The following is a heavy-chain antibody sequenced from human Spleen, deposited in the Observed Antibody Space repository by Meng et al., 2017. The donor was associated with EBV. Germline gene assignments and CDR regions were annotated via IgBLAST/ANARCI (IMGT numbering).Heavy chain of an antibody. CDR3: ASGGGVDALGDY. V-gene: IGHV4-4*02. D-gene: IGHD3-16*01. Sequence: VHLHGPGPGLVKPSGTLALTCAVSGGSIRSSNWWGWVRQPPGKGLEWIGEIYHSGSTNYNPSLKSRVTISVDKSKNQFSLKLRSVTAADTAVYYCASGGGVDALGDYWGQGTLVTVSS. CDR2: IYHSGST. CDR1: GGSIRSSNW. J-gene: IGHJ4*02.